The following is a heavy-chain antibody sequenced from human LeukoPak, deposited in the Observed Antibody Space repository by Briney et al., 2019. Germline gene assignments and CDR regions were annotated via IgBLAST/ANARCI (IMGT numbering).Heavy chain of an antibody. CDR2: VNPSGGST. Sequence: GASVKVSCKASGYTFTSYYMHWVRQAPGQGLEWMGIVNPSGGSTSYAQKLQGRVTMTTDTSTSTAYMELRSLRSDDTAVYYCARDRNVLGYCSSTSCYDAFDIWGQGTMVTVSS. CDR3: ARDRNVLGYCSSTSCYDAFDI. J-gene: IGHJ3*02. CDR1: GYTFTSYY. V-gene: IGHV1-46*01. D-gene: IGHD2-2*01.